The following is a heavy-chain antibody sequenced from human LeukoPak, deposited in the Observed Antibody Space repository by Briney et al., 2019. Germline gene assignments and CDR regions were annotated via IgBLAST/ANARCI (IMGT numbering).Heavy chain of an antibody. CDR3: ARDFTSLTTFFDY. D-gene: IGHD4-11*01. V-gene: IGHV3-30*02. Sequence: GGSLRLSRVAFGFTFRSYGMHWVRQAPGKGLEWLAIIYFDGSNQYYADSVKGRFTISRDNSKNTLYLQMSSLRVEDTAVYYCARDFTSLTTFFDYWGQGTLVTVSS. CDR1: GFTFRSYG. J-gene: IGHJ4*02. CDR2: IYFDGSNQ.